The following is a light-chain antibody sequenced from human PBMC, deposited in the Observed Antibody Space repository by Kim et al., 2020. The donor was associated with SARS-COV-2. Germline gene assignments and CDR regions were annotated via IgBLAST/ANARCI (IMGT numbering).Light chain of an antibody. CDR1: SSDVGGYNS. CDR3: CSYAGSYTLV. V-gene: IGLV2-11*01. J-gene: IGLJ2*01. Sequence: QSALTQSRSVSGSPGQSVTISCTGTSSDVGGYNSVSWFQQHPGKAPKLMIYDVSRRPSGVPDRFSGSKSGNTASLTISGLQAEDEADYYCCSYAGSYTLVFGGGTQLTVL. CDR2: DVS.